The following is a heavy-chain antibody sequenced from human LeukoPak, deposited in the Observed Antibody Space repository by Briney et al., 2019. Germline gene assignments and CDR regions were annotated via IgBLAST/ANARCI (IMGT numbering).Heavy chain of an antibody. Sequence: GGSLRLSCTASGFTFNNYAMHWVRQAPGEGLEWVAVISYDENHKYYADSVKGRFTISRDNSKNTLYLQMSSLRAEDTAVYYCARDRGGPYCGGDCYSEQRNWYFDLWGRGTLVTVSS. J-gene: IGHJ2*01. CDR3: ARDRGGPYCGGDCYSEQRNWYFDL. CDR1: GFTFNNYA. V-gene: IGHV3-30*04. D-gene: IGHD2-21*02. CDR2: ISYDENHK.